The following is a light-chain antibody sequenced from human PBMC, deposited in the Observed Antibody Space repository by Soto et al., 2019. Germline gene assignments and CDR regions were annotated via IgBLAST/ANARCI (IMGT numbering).Light chain of an antibody. Sequence: QSVLTQSPSASASLGASVKLTCTLSSGHISFVIELHQQQPENGPRYLLMLSSDGSHSRGDGIPDRFSGSSSGAELYLTVSSLQSEDEADYYCKTWATGARVVFGGGTKLTVL. CDR2: LSSDGSH. CDR1: SGHISFV. V-gene: IGLV4-69*01. CDR3: KTWATGARVV. J-gene: IGLJ2*01.